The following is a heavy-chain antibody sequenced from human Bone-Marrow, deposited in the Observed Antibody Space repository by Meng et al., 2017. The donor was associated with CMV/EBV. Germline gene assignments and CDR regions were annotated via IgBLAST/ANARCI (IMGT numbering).Heavy chain of an antibody. V-gene: IGHV4-59*01. J-gene: IGHJ4*02. D-gene: IGHD5-24*01. CDR3: ARVEMATGDIDY. Sequence: GSLRLSCTVSGGSISSYYWSWIRQPPGKRLEWIGHIYYTGSTNYNPSLKSRLTMSVDTSKSQFSLKLSSVTAADTAVYYCARVEMATGDIDYWGQGTLVTVSS. CDR2: IYYTGST. CDR1: GGSISSYY.